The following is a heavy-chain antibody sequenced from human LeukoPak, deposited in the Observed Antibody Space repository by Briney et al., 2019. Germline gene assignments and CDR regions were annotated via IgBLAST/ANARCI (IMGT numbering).Heavy chain of an antibody. J-gene: IGHJ4*02. CDR1: GGSFSGYY. V-gene: IGHV4-34*01. D-gene: IGHD4-17*01. CDR3: ASSGRMTTVTTAFHY. CDR2: INHSGST. Sequence: PSETLSLTCAVYGGSFSGYYWSWIRQPPGKGLEWIGEINHSGSTNYKPSLKSRVTISVDTSKNQFSLKLSSVTAADTAVYYCASSGRMTTVTTAFHYWGQGTLVTVSS.